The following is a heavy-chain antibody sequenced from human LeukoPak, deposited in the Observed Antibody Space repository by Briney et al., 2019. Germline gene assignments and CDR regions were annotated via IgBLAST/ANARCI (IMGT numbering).Heavy chain of an antibody. Sequence: GASVKVSCKVSGYTLTELSMHWVRQAPGKGLEWMGGFDPEDGETIYAQKFQGRVTMTEDTSTDTAYMELSSLRSEDTAVYYCATGQIVPAAGDYYYYGMDVWGQGTTVTVSS. CDR1: GYTLTELS. CDR2: FDPEDGET. CDR3: ATGQIVPAAGDYYYYGMDV. D-gene: IGHD2-2*01. J-gene: IGHJ6*02. V-gene: IGHV1-24*01.